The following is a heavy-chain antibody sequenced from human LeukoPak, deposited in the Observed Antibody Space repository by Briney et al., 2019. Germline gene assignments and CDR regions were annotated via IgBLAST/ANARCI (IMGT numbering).Heavy chain of an antibody. V-gene: IGHV3-30*01. CDR2: ISSGGTYE. CDR3: ARDSTYYYDSGSSGPHYFDN. J-gene: IGHJ4*02. CDR1: GFTFSNYA. D-gene: IGHD3-10*01. Sequence: GKPLRLACAASGFTFSNYAMHWLRQAPGKGLEWVSLISSGGTYEYYADSVKSRFTISRDNSKNTLYLQLNSLRAEDTAVYYCARDSTYYYDSGSSGPHYFDNWGQGTLVTVSS.